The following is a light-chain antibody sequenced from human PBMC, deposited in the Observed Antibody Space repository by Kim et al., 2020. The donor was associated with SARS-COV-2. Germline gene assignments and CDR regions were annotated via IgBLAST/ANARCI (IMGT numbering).Light chain of an antibody. V-gene: IGKV3-15*01. Sequence: EIVMTQSPATLSVSPGERATLSCRASQSVSSNLAWYQQKPGQAPRLLIYGASTRATGIPARFSGSGSGTEFTLTISSLQSEDFAVYYCQQYKNWTPSNTFGQGTRLEIK. CDR3: QQYKNWTPSNT. CDR2: GAS. J-gene: IGKJ5*01. CDR1: QSVSSN.